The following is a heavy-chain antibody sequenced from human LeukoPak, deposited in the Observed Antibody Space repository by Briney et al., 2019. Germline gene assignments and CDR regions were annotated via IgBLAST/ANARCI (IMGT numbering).Heavy chain of an antibody. J-gene: IGHJ4*02. CDR1: AGSINSGGYL. V-gene: IGHV4-31*03. CDR2: IWNSGNS. D-gene: IGHD2-2*01. Sequence: KPSETLSLTCTVSAGSINSGGYLWTWVRQHPGEGLEWIGYIWNSGNSYYNPSLSSRVIISADSSKSTFSLKLSSVTAADTAVYYCARYHCGSTYCPGVDFYGQGTLVTVSS. CDR3: ARYHCGSTYCPGVDF.